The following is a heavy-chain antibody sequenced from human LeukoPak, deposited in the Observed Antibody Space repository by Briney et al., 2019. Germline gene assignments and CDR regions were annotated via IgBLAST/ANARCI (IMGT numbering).Heavy chain of an antibody. CDR3: AATAPLRSSSWDGAFDI. J-gene: IGHJ3*02. CDR1: GGSISSYY. V-gene: IGHV4-4*07. CDR2: IYTSGST. D-gene: IGHD6-13*01. Sequence: SETLSLTCTVSGGSISSYYWSWIRQPAGKGLEWIGRIYTSGSTNYNPSLKSRVTMSVDTSKNQFSLKLSSVTAADTAVYYCAATAPLRSSSWDGAFDIWGQGTMVTVSS.